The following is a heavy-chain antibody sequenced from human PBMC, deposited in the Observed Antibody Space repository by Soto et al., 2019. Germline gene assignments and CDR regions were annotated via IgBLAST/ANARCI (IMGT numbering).Heavy chain of an antibody. V-gene: IGHV3-21*01. CDR1: GFTFSSYS. D-gene: IGHD3-3*01. CDR3: ARSALYDFWSGLTYDYYYYMDV. J-gene: IGHJ6*03. Sequence: EVQLVESGGGLVKPGGSLRLSCAASGFTFSSYSMNWVRQAPGKGLEWVSSIISSSSYIYYADSVKGRFTISRDNPKNSLYLQSNSLRAEDTAVYYCARSALYDFWSGLTYDYYYYMDVWGKGTTVTVSS. CDR2: IISSSSYI.